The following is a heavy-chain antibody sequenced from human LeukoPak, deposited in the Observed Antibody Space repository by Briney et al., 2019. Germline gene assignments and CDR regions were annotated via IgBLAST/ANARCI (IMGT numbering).Heavy chain of an antibody. V-gene: IGHV1-2*06. Sequence: DSVKVSCKASGYTFTDYYIYWVRQAPGQGLEWMGRINPNSGGTNYAQQFQGRVTMTRDTSISTVYMELSSLRSDDTAVYFCARDGGYCSSGPTRYSRAEYFYYGLDVWGQGTTLTVSS. CDR2: INPNSGGT. J-gene: IGHJ6*02. CDR3: ARDGGYCSSGPTRYSRAEYFYYGLDV. D-gene: IGHD2-2*01. CDR1: GYTFTDYY.